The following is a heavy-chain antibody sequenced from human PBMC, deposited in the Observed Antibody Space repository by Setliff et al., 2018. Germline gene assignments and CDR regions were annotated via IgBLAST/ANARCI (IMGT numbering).Heavy chain of an antibody. CDR1: GFTFSNAW. J-gene: IGHJ4*02. D-gene: IGHD3-10*01. CDR2: VKSKSEGGTT. V-gene: IGHV3-15*05. CDR3: TTAGSSDWVPIAY. Sequence: PGGSLRLSCAASGFTFSNAWMSWVRQAPGKGLEWVGRVKSKSEGGTTHYAGPVKGRITVSRDDSKNTLYLDLNSLQIEDTAVYYCTTAGSSDWVPIAYWGQGTLVTVS.